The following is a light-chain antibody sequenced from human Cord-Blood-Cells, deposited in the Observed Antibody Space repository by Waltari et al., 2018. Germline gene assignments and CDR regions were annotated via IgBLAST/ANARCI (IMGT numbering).Light chain of an antibody. Sequence: IQMTQSPSSMPASVGDRGTITCRASQSISSCLNWYQQKPGKAPKLLIYAASRLQSGVPARFSGSGSGTDVTLTISSLQPEDFATYYCQQSYSTPPYTVGQGTKLEIK. CDR2: AAS. CDR3: QQSYSTPPYT. J-gene: IGKJ2*01. CDR1: QSISSC. V-gene: IGKV1-39*01.